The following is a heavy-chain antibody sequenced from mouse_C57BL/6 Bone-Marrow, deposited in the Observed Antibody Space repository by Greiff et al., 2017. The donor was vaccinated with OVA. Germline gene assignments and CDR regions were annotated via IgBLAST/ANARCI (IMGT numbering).Heavy chain of an antibody. V-gene: IGHV1-55*01. CDR1: GYTFTSYW. Sequence: VQLQQSGAELVKPGASVKMSCKASGYTFTSYWITWVKQRPGQGLEWIGDIYPGSGSTNYNEKFKSKATLTVDTSSSTAYMQLCSLTSEDSAVYYCARSSYSNFYYYAMDYWGQGTSVTVSS. CDR2: IYPGSGST. D-gene: IGHD2-5*01. CDR3: ARSSYSNFYYYAMDY. J-gene: IGHJ4*01.